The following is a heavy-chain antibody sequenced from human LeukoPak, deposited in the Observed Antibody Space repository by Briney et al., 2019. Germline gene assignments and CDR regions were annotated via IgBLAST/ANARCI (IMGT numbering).Heavy chain of an antibody. J-gene: IGHJ6*02. D-gene: IGHD6-13*01. V-gene: IGHV1-2*02. Sequence: ASVKASCKASGYTFTDYYMHWVRQAPGQGLEWMGWISPNSGGTNYAQKSQGRVTMTTDTSISTAYMEVSRLRSDDTAVYYCARVRIGQQLDKYYYYAMDVWGQGTTVTVSS. CDR1: GYTFTDYY. CDR3: ARVRIGQQLDKYYYYAMDV. CDR2: ISPNSGGT.